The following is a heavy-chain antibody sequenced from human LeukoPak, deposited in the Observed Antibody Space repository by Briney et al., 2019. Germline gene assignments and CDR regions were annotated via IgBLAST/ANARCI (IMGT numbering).Heavy chain of an antibody. CDR1: GFTFSNNW. V-gene: IGHV3-7*01. CDR2: LRKDASEK. J-gene: IGHJ6*02. Sequence: GGSLRLSCAASGFTFSNNWMSWVRQAPGKGLEWVASLRKDASEKYYVDSVKGRFTISRDNSKNTLYLQMNSLRAEDTAVYYCARDLTAVAGYYYYYYGMDVWGQGTTVTVSS. CDR3: ARDLTAVAGYYYYYYGMDV. D-gene: IGHD6-19*01.